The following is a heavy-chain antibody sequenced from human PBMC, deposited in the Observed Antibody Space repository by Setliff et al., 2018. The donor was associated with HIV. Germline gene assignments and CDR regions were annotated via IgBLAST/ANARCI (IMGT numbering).Heavy chain of an antibody. CDR2: IYSSGIT. CDR3: ARDPHYFDTSGYYSWFYFDY. V-gene: IGHV4-39*07. J-gene: IGHJ4*01. CDR1: GGSISSSSYY. D-gene: IGHD3-22*01. Sequence: SETLSLTCTVSGGSISSSSYYWAWIRQPPGKGLEWIGSIYSSGITYYNPSLQSRVAISVDTSKNQFSLKLTSVTAADTAVYFCARDPHYFDTSGYYSWFYFDYWGHGTLVTVSS.